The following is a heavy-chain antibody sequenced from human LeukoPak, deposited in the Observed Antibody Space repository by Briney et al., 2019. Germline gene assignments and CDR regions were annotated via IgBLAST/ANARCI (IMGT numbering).Heavy chain of an antibody. J-gene: IGHJ5*02. CDR2: VYYSGSA. V-gene: IGHV4-39*01. Sequence: SETPSLTCTVTGDSISSSSYYCGWIRLPPGKWLGWIGGVYYSGSAYYNRSLKSRVTISVDTSKNQFSLKLSSVTAADTAVYYCVRPIVPADIGPWFDPWGQGTLVTVSS. CDR3: VRPIVPADIGPWFDP. D-gene: IGHD2-2*01. CDR1: GDSISSSSYY.